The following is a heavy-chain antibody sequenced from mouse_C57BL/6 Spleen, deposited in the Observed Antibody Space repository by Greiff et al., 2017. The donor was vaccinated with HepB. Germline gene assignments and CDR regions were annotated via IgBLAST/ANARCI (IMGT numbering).Heavy chain of an antibody. CDR1: GFTFSDYG. CDR2: ISSGSSTI. D-gene: IGHD2-2*01. Sequence: EVQRVESGGGLVKPGGSLKLSCAASGFTFSDYGMHWVRQAPEKGLESVAYISSGSSTIYYADTVKGRFTISRDNAKNTLFLQMTSLRSEDTAMYYCARGMVTGAYWGQGTLVTVSA. CDR3: ARGMVTGAY. J-gene: IGHJ3*01. V-gene: IGHV5-17*01.